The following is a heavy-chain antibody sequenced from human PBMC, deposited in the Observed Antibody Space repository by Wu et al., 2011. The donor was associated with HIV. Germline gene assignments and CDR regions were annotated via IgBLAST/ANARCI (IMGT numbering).Heavy chain of an antibody. V-gene: IGHV5-51*01. Sequence: VQLVQSGAEVKKPGESLKISCQGYGYSFTNYWIAWVRQMPGKGLEWMGIIYPGDSDIRYSPSFQGQVTISADKSISTAYLQWTSLKASDTAMYYCARHLPNYGDYGRWFDPWGQGTLVTVSS. D-gene: IGHD4-17*01. CDR2: IYPGDSDI. CDR3: ARHLPNYGDYGRWFDP. J-gene: IGHJ5*02. CDR1: GYSFTNYW.